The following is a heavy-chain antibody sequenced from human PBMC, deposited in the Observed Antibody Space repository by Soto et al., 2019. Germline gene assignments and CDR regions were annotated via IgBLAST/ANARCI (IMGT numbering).Heavy chain of an antibody. J-gene: IGHJ5*01. CDR2: ISGSSATT. Sequence: GGSLRLSCAASGFTFSSYAMTWVRQAPGKGLEWVSGISGSSATTSYADSVKGRFTVSRDNSKNTLYLQMNSLRFEDTAVYHCAKLRYFDWSAYNWFEYWGQGT. D-gene: IGHD3-9*01. CDR1: GFTFSSYA. V-gene: IGHV3-23*01. CDR3: AKLRYFDWSAYNWFEY.